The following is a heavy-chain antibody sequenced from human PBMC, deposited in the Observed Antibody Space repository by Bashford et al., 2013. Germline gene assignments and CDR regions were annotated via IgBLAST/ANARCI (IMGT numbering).Heavy chain of an antibody. J-gene: IGHJ4*02. V-gene: IGHV3-74*01. CDR2: TNSDGSST. CDR3: ARDLQEGSYGYSFDY. CDR1: GFTFSSYW. D-gene: IGHD5-18*01. Sequence: GSLRLSCAASGFTFSSYWMHWVRQVPGKGLVWVSRTNSDGSSTNYADSVKGRLTISRDNAKNTLYLQMSSLRAEDTAVYYCARDLQEGSYGYSFDYWGQGTLVTVSS.